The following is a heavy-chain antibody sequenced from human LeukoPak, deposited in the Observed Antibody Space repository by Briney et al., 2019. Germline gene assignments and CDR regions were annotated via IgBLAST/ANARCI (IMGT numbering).Heavy chain of an antibody. CDR2: ISPSGGST. CDR1: GYTFTGYY. J-gene: IGHJ5*02. D-gene: IGHD5-24*01. V-gene: IGHV1-46*01. Sequence: ASVKVSCKASGYTFTGYYMHWVRQAPGQGPEWMGVISPSGGSTIYAQKFKGRVTLTRDMSTSTDYLELSSLRSEDTAVYYCARDNSARDEAWWFNPWGQGTLVTVSS. CDR3: ARDNSARDEAWWFNP.